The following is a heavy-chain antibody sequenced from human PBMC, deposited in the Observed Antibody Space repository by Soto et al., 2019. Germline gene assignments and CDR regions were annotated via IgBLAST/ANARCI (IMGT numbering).Heavy chain of an antibody. V-gene: IGHV1-18*01. CDR2: ISAYNGNT. J-gene: IGHJ3*02. Sequence: ASVKVSCKASGYTFTSYGISLVRQAPGQGLEWMGWISAYNGNTNYAQKLQGRVTMTTDTSTSTAYMELRSLRSDDTAVYYCARGSFHTAMASHAFDIWGQGTMVTVSS. CDR3: ARGSFHTAMASHAFDI. D-gene: IGHD5-18*01. CDR1: GYTFTSYG.